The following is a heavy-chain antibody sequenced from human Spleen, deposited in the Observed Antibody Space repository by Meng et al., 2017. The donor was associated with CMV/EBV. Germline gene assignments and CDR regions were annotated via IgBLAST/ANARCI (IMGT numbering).Heavy chain of an antibody. CDR2: IRADNGHT. CDR3: ARDWNYEFDY. J-gene: IGHJ4*02. Sequence: KVSCKASGYTFINYGISWVRQAPGQGLEWMGWIRADNGHTNFAQQFQGRVTLTIDTSTSAAYMELRSLRFDDTAVYHCARDWNYEFDYWGQGTLVTVSS. CDR1: GYTFINYG. V-gene: IGHV1-18*04. D-gene: IGHD1-7*01.